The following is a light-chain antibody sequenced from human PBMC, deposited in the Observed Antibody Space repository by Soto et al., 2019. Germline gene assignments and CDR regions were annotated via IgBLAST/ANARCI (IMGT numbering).Light chain of an antibody. CDR2: GAS. CDR3: QQYGRSPPWT. J-gene: IGKJ1*01. V-gene: IGKV3-20*01. Sequence: EIVMTQSPATLSVSPGEGVTLSCRASQSVSSNLAWYQQRPGQAPRLLIYGASTRATGIPDRFSGSGSGTDFTLTISRLEPEDFAVYYCQQYGRSPPWTFGQGTKVDIK. CDR1: QSVSSN.